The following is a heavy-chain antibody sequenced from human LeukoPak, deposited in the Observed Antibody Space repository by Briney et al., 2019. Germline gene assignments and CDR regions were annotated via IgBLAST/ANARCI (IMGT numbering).Heavy chain of an antibody. CDR3: ARDTRNTIFGVVIPNWFDP. J-gene: IGHJ5*02. CDR1: GGTFSSYA. V-gene: IGHV1-69*01. Sequence: SVKVSCKASGGTFSSYAISWVRQAPGQGLEWMGGIIPIFGTANYAQKFQGRVTITADESTSTAHMELSSLRSEDTAVYYCARDTRNTIFGVVIPNWFDPWGQGTLVTVSS. CDR2: IIPIFGTA. D-gene: IGHD3-3*01.